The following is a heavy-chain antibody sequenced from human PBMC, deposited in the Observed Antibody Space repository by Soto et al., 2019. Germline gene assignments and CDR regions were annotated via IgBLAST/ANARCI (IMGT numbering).Heavy chain of an antibody. CDR2: VRTKNNNYAT. V-gene: IGHV3-73*02. CDR3: TSYDNSGYFYLNY. J-gene: IGHJ4*02. CDR1: GFTFSASA. Sequence: EVQLVESGGGLVQPGSSLRLSCAASGFTFSASAIHWVRQASGKGLEWVGRVRTKNNNYATTYAASVTGRFTISRDDSRNTAFLQMSSLKNEDTAIYYCTSYDNSGYFYLNYWGQGTLVTVSS. D-gene: IGHD3-22*01.